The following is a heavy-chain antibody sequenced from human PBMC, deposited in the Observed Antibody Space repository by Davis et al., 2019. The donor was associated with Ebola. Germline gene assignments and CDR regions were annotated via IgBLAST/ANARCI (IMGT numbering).Heavy chain of an antibody. V-gene: IGHV3-23*01. Sequence: ETLSLTCAVYGGSFSGYYWSWIRQPPGKGLEWVSAISGSGGSTYYADSVKGRFTISRDNSKNTLYLQMNSLRAEDTAVYYCAKVGATMIVVVWGWFDPWGQGTLVTVSS. CDR3: AKVGATMIVVVWGWFDP. D-gene: IGHD3-22*01. J-gene: IGHJ5*02. CDR1: GGSFSGYY. CDR2: ISGSGGST.